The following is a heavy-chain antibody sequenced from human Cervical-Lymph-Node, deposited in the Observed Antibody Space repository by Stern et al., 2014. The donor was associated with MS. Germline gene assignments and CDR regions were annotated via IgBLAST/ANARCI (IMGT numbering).Heavy chain of an antibody. Sequence: VQLVESGGAVVQPGRSLRLSCAASGFTFSSYGLHWVRQAPGKGLEWLTFISYDGNHKSYSASVKGRFTISRDNSKNPLHLQMNSVTPDDTAIYYCARDYEDTSMLFDHWGQGTLVTVSS. CDR2: ISYDGNHK. J-gene: IGHJ4*02. D-gene: IGHD2-8*01. CDR1: GFTFSSYG. V-gene: IGHV3-30*03. CDR3: ARDYEDTSMLFDH.